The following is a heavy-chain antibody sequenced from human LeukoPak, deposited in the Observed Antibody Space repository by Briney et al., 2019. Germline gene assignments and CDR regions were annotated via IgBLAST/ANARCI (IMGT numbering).Heavy chain of an antibody. D-gene: IGHD5-18*01. CDR3: ARGYSYGNGYFDY. V-gene: IGHV4-38-2*01. CDR1: GYSISSGYY. J-gene: IGHJ4*02. CDR2: IYHSGST. Sequence: ASETLSLTCAVSGYSISSGYYWGWIRQPPGKGLEWIGSIYHSGSTYYNPSLKSRVTISVDTSKNQFSLKLSSVTAADTAVCYCARGYSYGNGYFDYWGQGTLVTVSS.